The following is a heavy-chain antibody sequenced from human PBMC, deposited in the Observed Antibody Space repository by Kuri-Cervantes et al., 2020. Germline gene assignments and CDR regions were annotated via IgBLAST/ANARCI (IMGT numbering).Heavy chain of an antibody. Sequence: GGSLRLSCAASGFTFSSHSMNWVRQAPGKGLEWVSSISSSSYIYYADSVKGRFTITRDNAKNSLYLQMNSLRAEDTAVYYCARERDDFWSGYYTSAGDYYYYGMDVRGQGTTVTVSS. CDR2: ISSSSYI. V-gene: IGHV3-21*01. J-gene: IGHJ6*02. D-gene: IGHD3-3*01. CDR3: ARERDDFWSGYYTSAGDYYYYGMDV. CDR1: GFTFSSHS.